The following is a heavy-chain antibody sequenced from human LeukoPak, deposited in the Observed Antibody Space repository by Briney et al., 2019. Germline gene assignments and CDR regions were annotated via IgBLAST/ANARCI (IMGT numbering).Heavy chain of an antibody. D-gene: IGHD6-19*01. J-gene: IGHJ3*02. CDR2: ISAYNGST. CDR1: GYTFTSYG. Sequence: ASVKVSCKASGYTFTSYGISWVRQAPGQGLEGMGWISAYNGSTNYAQKLQGRVTMTTDTSTSTAYMELRSLRSDDTAVYYCARSSGYSSGWYRDAFDIWGQGTMVTVSS. CDR3: ARSSGYSSGWYRDAFDI. V-gene: IGHV1-18*01.